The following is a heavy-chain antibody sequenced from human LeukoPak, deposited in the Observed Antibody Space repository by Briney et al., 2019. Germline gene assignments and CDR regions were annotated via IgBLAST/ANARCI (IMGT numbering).Heavy chain of an antibody. D-gene: IGHD5-12*01. CDR1: GFTFSSYS. Sequence: PGGSLRLSCAASGFTFSSYSMNWVRQAPGKGLEWASSISSSSSYIYYADSVKGRFTISRDNAKNSLYLQMNSLRAEDTAVYYCARESSSGYSGYDPVAFDYWGQGTLVTVSS. CDR3: ARESSSGYSGYDPVAFDY. J-gene: IGHJ4*02. CDR2: ISSSSSYI. V-gene: IGHV3-21*01.